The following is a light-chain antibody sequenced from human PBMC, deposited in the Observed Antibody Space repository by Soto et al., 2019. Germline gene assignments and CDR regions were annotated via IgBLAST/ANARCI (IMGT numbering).Light chain of an antibody. V-gene: IGKV1-9*01. CDR3: QQLNRYPIFT. J-gene: IGKJ3*01. CDR2: AAS. Sequence: DIQLTQSPSFLSASVGDRVTITCRASQGISTYLAWYQQKPGKAPKLLIYAASTLQSGVPSRFSGSGSGTEFTRTIGSLQPEDFATYYCQQLNRYPIFTFGPGTKVDIK. CDR1: QGISTY.